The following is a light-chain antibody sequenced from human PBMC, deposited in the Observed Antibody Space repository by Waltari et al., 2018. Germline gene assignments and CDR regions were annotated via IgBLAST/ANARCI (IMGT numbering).Light chain of an antibody. CDR3: SSYTNTGDTLV. Sequence: QSALTQPPSVSGSPGQSVTISCTGTSSDVGGYNRLPWYQQSPGPAPKLILYYVNIRPSGVPDRFSGSQSGYTASLTISGLQAEDEGHYYCSSYTNTGDTLVFGGGTELTVL. V-gene: IGLV2-18*02. CDR2: YVN. CDR1: SSDVGGYNR. J-gene: IGLJ2*01.